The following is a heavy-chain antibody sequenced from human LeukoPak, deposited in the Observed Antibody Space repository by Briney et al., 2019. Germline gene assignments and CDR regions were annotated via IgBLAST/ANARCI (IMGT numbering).Heavy chain of an antibody. Sequence: GGSLRLSCTASGFTFGDYAMSWFRQAPGKGLEWVGFIRSKAYGGTTEYAASVKGRFTISRDDSKSIAYLQMNSLKTEDTAVYYCTRDAYYDSSGPFDYWGQGTLVTVSS. CDR2: IRSKAYGGTT. D-gene: IGHD3-22*01. V-gene: IGHV3-49*03. J-gene: IGHJ4*02. CDR1: GFTFGDYA. CDR3: TRDAYYDSSGPFDY.